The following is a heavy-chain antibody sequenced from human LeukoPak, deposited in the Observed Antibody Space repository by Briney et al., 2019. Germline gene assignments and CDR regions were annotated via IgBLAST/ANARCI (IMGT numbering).Heavy chain of an antibody. Sequence: GESLKISCKGSGYSFTSYWIGWVRQMPGKGLEWMGIIYPGDSDTRYSPSFQGQVTISADKSISTAYLQWSSLKASDTAMYYCARQVWYYYGSGSYYRKGLFDYYGMDVWGQGTTVTVSS. CDR2: IYPGDSDT. CDR1: GYSFTSYW. J-gene: IGHJ6*02. D-gene: IGHD3-10*01. CDR3: ARQVWYYYGSGSYYRKGLFDYYGMDV. V-gene: IGHV5-51*01.